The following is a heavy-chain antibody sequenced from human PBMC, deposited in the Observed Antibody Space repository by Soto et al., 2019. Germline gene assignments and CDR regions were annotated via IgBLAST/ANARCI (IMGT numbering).Heavy chain of an antibody. CDR3: ASEDCSDTNCYSGYYFYYYGMDV. CDR2: ISSDGSNK. CDR1: GFTVSNYA. Sequence: QVQLVESGGGVVQPGRSLRLSCASSGFTVSNYAFHWVRQAPGKGLEWVAVISSDGSNKYYADSVKGRFTISRDNSKNTLFRQMNSLRPGDTAMYYCASEDCSDTNCYSGYYFYYYGMDVWGQGTTVTVSS. J-gene: IGHJ6*02. V-gene: IGHV3-30-3*01. D-gene: IGHD2-2*02.